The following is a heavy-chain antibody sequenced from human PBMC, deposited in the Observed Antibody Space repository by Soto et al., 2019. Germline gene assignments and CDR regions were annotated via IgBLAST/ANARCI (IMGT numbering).Heavy chain of an antibody. J-gene: IGHJ4*02. CDR2: INHSGST. CDR3: ARQRTSVVTQAYFDV. D-gene: IGHD2-21*02. Sequence: VYGWSFSGDYWGWIRQPPGKGLEWIGEINHSGSTNYNPSLRSRVSMSIDTSKDQFSLKLKSVTAADTALYFCARQRTSVVTQAYFDVWGPGSLVTVSS. CDR1: GWSFSGDY. V-gene: IGHV4-34*01.